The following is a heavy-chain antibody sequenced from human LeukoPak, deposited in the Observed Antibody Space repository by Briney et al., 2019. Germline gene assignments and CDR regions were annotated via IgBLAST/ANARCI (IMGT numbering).Heavy chain of an antibody. CDR1: GYTFTGYY. CDR3: ARDSSSWGSLNYFDP. CDR2: INPYSGDT. J-gene: IGHJ5*02. V-gene: IGHV1-2*02. Sequence: ASVKVSCTASGYTFTGYYMHWVRQAPGQGLGWMGWINPYSGDTNYAQSFQGRVTMTRDTSIGTAYMELSRLRSDDTAVYYCARDSSSWGSLNYFDPWGQGTLVTVSS. D-gene: IGHD6-13*01.